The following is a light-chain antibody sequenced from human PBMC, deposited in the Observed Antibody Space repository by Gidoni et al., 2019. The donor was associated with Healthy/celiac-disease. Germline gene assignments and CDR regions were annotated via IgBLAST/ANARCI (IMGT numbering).Light chain of an antibody. CDR1: QSVRTY. CDR3: QQRTSRPPMCS. J-gene: IGKJ2*04. Sequence: EIVLTQSPATLSLSPGERATLSCRASQSVRTYLAWYQQKPGQAPRLLMYDASNRATGIPARFSGSGSGTDFTLTISSLEPEDSAVYYCQQRTSRPPMCSFGQGTKLEIK. CDR2: DAS. V-gene: IGKV3-11*01.